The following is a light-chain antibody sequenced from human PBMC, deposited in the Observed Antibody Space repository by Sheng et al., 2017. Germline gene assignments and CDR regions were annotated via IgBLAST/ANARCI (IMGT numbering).Light chain of an antibody. Sequence: EGVLTQSPAILSLSPGERATLSCGASQRVTSNVNWYQQKPGQVPRLLIYDASNRATGIPARFSGSGSGTDFTLTISSLQPEDFATYYCLQDYHYPWTFGQGTKVEF. CDR2: DAS. CDR3: LQDYHYPWT. V-gene: IGKV3-11*01. J-gene: IGKJ1*01. CDR1: QRVTSN.